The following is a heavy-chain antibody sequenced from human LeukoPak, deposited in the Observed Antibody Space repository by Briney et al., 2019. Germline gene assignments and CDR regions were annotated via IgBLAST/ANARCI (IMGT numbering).Heavy chain of an antibody. J-gene: IGHJ4*02. D-gene: IGHD5-24*01. Sequence: GGSLRLSCAASEFSVGSNYMTWVRQAPGKGLEWVSCISSSSSYIYYADSVKGRFTISRDNARKSLFLEMNSLRAEDTAVYYCVRRGDGYNSAIDYWGQGTLVTVSS. CDR2: ISSSSSYI. V-gene: IGHV3-21*01. CDR3: VRRGDGYNSAIDY. CDR1: EFSVGSNY.